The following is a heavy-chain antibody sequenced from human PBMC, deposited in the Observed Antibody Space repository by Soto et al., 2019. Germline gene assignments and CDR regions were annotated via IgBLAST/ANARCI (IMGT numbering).Heavy chain of an antibody. J-gene: IGHJ4*02. CDR1: GFTFSSYA. CDR2: ISGSGGST. V-gene: IGHV3-23*01. D-gene: IGHD5-12*01. Sequence: EVPLLESGGGLVQPGGSLRLSCAASGFTFSSYAMSWVRQAPGKGLEWVSAISGSGGSTYYADSGKGRFTISRDNSKNTLYLQMTGQGAEDTAVYYCANPGSGLRLLRDRSDFWGQGNLVTVAS. CDR3: ANPGSGLRLLRDRSDF.